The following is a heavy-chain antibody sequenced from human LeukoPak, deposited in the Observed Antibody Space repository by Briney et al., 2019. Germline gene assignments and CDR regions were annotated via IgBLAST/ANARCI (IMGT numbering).Heavy chain of an antibody. J-gene: IGHJ4*02. V-gene: IGHV4-39*01. D-gene: IGHD3-3*01. Sequence: SETLSLTCTVSGGSISSSSYYWGWIRQPPGKGLEWIGSIYYSGSTYYNPSLKSRVTISVDTSKNQFSLKLSSVTAADTAVYYRARLSGDDFWSGYYLYYFDYWGQGTLVTVSS. CDR1: GGSISSSSYY. CDR2: IYYSGST. CDR3: ARLSGDDFWSGYYLYYFDY.